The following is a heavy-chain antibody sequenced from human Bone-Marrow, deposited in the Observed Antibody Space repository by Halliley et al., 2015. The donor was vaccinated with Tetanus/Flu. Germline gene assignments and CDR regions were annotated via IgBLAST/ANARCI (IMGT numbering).Heavy chain of an antibody. CDR2: IYYSGST. J-gene: IGHJ5*02. V-gene: IGHV4-31*03. D-gene: IGHD3-3*01. CDR3: ARGVGNNWFDP. Sequence: TLSLTCTVSGGFIRSGGYYWSWIRQLPGKGLEWIGNIYYSGSTYYNPSLKSRVTISVDTSKNQFSLKLSSVTAADTAVYYCARGVGNNWFDPWGQGTLVTVSS. CDR1: GGFIRSGGYY.